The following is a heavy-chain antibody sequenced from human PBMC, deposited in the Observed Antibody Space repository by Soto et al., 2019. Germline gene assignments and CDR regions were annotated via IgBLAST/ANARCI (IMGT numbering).Heavy chain of an antibody. CDR1: GGSVSSGSYY. Sequence: SETLSLTCTVSGGSVSSGSYYWSWIRQPPGKGLEWIGYIYYSGSTNYNPSLKSRVTISVDTSKNQFSLKLSSVTAADTAVYYCATGDQVIAARSSAFLFDYWGQGTLVTVSS. V-gene: IGHV4-61*01. D-gene: IGHD6-6*01. CDR2: IYYSGST. J-gene: IGHJ4*02. CDR3: ATGDQVIAARSSAFLFDY.